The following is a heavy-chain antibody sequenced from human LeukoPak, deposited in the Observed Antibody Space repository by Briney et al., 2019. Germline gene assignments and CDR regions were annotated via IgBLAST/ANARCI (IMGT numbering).Heavy chain of an antibody. D-gene: IGHD4-17*01. CDR2: IHTSGDT. CDR3: IVFGDSNH. Sequence: GGSLRLSCAVSGFTVSSNHMSWVRQAPGKGLEWVSAIHTSGDTCYADSVKGRFTISRDTSKNTLYPQINSLRVEDTAVYYCIVFGDSNHWGQGTLVTVSS. J-gene: IGHJ5*02. CDR1: GFTVSSNH. V-gene: IGHV3-53*01.